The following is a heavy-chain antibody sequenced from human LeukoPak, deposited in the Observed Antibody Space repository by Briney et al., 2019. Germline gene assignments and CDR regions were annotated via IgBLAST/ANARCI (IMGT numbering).Heavy chain of an antibody. D-gene: IGHD5-24*01. V-gene: IGHV1-18*01. CDR3: ARDLGAEPTTIFFDY. CDR1: GYTFTSYG. CDR2: ISAYNGNT. Sequence: SAKVSCKASGYTFTSYGISWVRQAPGQGLEWMGWISAYNGNTNYGQKFQGRVTMTTDTSTSTAYMELRSLRSDDTAVYYCARDLGAEPTTIFFDYWGQGTLVTVSS. J-gene: IGHJ4*02.